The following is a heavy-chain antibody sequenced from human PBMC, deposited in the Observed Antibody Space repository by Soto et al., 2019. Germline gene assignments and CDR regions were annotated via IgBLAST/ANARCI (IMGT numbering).Heavy chain of an antibody. CDR3: AREFMVHNRDYLYYGMDV. Sequence: PGGSLRLSCVASGFKFGDYWMSWVRQAPGKGLEWVANIKEDGSEKYYVDSVKGRFTISRDNAMNSLYLQLDGLRDEDNSVFYCAREFMVHNRDYLYYGMDVWGQGTTVPVYS. V-gene: IGHV3-7*01. J-gene: IGHJ6*02. CDR2: IKEDGSEK. CDR1: GFKFGDYW. D-gene: IGHD4-17*01.